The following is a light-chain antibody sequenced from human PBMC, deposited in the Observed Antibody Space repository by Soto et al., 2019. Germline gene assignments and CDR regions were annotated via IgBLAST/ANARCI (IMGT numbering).Light chain of an antibody. V-gene: IGKV3-20*01. Sequence: EIVLTQSPGTLSLSPGERATLSCRASQSVSSTYLAWYQQKPGQAPRLLIYGASSRATGIPDRFSGGGSGTDFTLTISRLEPEDFALYYCQQYGSSPPFTFGPGTRVDIK. CDR3: QQYGSSPPFT. CDR1: QSVSSTY. J-gene: IGKJ3*01. CDR2: GAS.